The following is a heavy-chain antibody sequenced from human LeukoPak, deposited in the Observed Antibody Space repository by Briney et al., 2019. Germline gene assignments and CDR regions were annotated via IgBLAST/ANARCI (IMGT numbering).Heavy chain of an antibody. CDR1: GFTVNSKY. CDR3: AKSTPGPSCSGDSCPPTLTPFAS. CDR2: VYSGGQT. Sequence: GGSLRLSCAASGFTVNSKYMSWVRQAPGTGLEWVSVVYSGGQTYYADSVKGRFTISRDISKNTLYLQMNSLRADDTAAYYCAKSTPGPSCSGDSCPPTLTPFASWGQGTLVTVSS. V-gene: IGHV3-53*01. D-gene: IGHD2-21*02. J-gene: IGHJ5*01.